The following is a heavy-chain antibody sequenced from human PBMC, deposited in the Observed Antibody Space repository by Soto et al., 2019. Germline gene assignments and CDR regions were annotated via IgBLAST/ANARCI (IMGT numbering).Heavy chain of an antibody. Sequence: SETLSLTCAVYGGSFSGYYWSWIRQPPGKGLEWIGEINHSGSTNYNPSLKSRVTISVDTSKNQFSLKLSSVTAADTAVYYCARGKITIFGVVIMTDMDVWGKGTTVTVSS. J-gene: IGHJ6*03. D-gene: IGHD3-3*01. CDR3: ARGKITIFGVVIMTDMDV. CDR1: GGSFSGYY. V-gene: IGHV4-34*01. CDR2: INHSGST.